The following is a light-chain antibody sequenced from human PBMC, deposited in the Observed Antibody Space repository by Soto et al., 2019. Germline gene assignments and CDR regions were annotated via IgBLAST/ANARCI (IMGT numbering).Light chain of an antibody. CDR2: DTS. J-gene: IGKJ5*01. V-gene: IGKV3-15*01. CDR3: QQYNNWPPIT. Sequence: EILMTQTPATLSVSPGEGATLSCRASQSVGSSLAWSQQKPGQAPRLLIYDTSTRATGIPARFSGSGSGTEFTLTISSLQSEDFAVYYCQQYNNWPPITFGQGTRLEIK. CDR1: QSVGSS.